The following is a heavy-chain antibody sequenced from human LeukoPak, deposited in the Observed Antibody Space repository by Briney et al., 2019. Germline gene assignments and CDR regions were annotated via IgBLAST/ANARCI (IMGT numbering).Heavy chain of an antibody. D-gene: IGHD5-12*01. CDR3: ARDRGYSGYGL. CDR1: GGSISSYY. CDR2: IYYSGST. J-gene: IGHJ4*02. V-gene: IGHV4-59*01. Sequence: PSETLSLTCTVSGGSISSYYWNWIRQPPGKGLEWIGYIYYSGSTNYNPSLKSRVTISVDTSKNQFSLKLSSVTAADTAVYYCARDRGYSGYGLWGQGTLVTVSS.